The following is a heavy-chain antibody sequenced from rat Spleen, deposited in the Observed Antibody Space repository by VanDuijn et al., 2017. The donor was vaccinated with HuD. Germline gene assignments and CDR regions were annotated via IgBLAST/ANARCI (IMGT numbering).Heavy chain of an antibody. Sequence: QVHLKESGPGLVQPSQTLSLTCTVSGFSLSRHGVIWVRQPPGKGLDWMGVIWGDGNSNVNSALKSRLSINRDTSKSQVYLRMNSLQTEDIATYYCAREGDWYFDFWGPGTMVTVSS. V-gene: IGHV2-13*01. CDR2: IWGDGNS. J-gene: IGHJ1*01. CDR3: AREGDWYFDF. CDR1: GFSLSRHG.